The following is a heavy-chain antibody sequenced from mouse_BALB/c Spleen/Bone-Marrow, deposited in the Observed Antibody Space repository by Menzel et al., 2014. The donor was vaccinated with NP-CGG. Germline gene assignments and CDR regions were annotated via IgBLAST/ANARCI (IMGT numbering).Heavy chain of an antibody. V-gene: IGHV2-5*01. J-gene: IGHJ3*01. CDR2: IWRGGST. Sequence: VKLEESGPGLVQPSQSLSITCTVSGFSLTSYGIHWVRQSPGKGLEWLGVIWRGGSTDYNAAFMSRLRITKDDSKSQVFFKMNSLQADDTAIYYCAKDWDGAWFAYWGQGTLVTVSA. CDR3: AKDWDGAWFAY. CDR1: GFSLTSYG. D-gene: IGHD4-1*01.